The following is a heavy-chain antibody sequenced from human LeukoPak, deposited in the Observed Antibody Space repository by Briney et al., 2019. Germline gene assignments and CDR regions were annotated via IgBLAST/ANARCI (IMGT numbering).Heavy chain of an antibody. CDR2: ISGSGDST. J-gene: IGHJ3*02. Sequence: PGGSLRLSCAASGLTFSSYAMSWVRQAPGKGLEWVSVISGSGDSTYYADSVKGRFTISRDNSKNTLYLQMNSLRAEDTAVYYCAKDKGITMTPNGEAFDIWGQGTMVTVSS. D-gene: IGHD3-22*01. V-gene: IGHV3-23*01. CDR1: GLTFSSYA. CDR3: AKDKGITMTPNGEAFDI.